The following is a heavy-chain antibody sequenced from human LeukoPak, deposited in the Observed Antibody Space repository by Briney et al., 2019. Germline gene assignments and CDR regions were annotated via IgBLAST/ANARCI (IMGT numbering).Heavy chain of an antibody. CDR2: ISSSSSYI. D-gene: IGHD6-19*01. CDR1: XXTFXXXX. CDR3: ARDLWQWLIKDAFDI. V-gene: IGHV3-21*01. J-gene: IGHJ3*02. Sequence: SXXXXXXTFXXXXMXWXXXAPGXXLXXXXSISSSSSYIYYADSVKGRFTISRDNAKNSLYLQMNSLRAEDTAVYYCARDLWQWLIKDAFDIWGQGTMDTVSS.